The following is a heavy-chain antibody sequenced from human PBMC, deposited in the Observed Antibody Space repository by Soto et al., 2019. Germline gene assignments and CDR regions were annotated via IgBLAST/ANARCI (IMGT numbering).Heavy chain of an antibody. D-gene: IGHD3-10*01. J-gene: IGHJ4*02. CDR2: INHSGST. V-gene: IGHV4-34*01. CDR3: ARVKYYGSGSYYIEDY. CDR1: GGSFSGYY. Sequence: PSETLSLTCAVYGGSFSGYYWGWIRQPPGKGLEWIGEINHSGSTNYNPSLKSRVTISVDTSKNQFSLKLSSVTAADTAVYYCARVKYYGSGSYYIEDYWGQGTLVTVSS.